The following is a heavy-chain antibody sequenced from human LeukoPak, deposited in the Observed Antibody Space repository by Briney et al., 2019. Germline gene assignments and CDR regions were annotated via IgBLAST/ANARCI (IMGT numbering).Heavy chain of an antibody. D-gene: IGHD2-2*01. CDR2: IYTSGST. CDR1: GGSISSYY. Sequence: PSETLSLTCTVSGGSISSYYWSWFRQPAGKGLEWIGRIYTSGSTNYNPSLKSRVTMSVDTSKNQFSLKLSSVTAADTALYYCARDGPSAAAGLDYWGQGTLVTVSS. J-gene: IGHJ4*02. V-gene: IGHV4-4*07. CDR3: ARDGPSAAAGLDY.